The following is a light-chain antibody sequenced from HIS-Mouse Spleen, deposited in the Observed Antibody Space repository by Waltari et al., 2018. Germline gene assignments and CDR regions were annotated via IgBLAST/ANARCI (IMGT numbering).Light chain of an antibody. Sequence: DIQMTQSPSTLSASVRNRVTNTCRASQSISSWLAWYQQKPGKAPKLLIYKASSLESGVPSRFSGSGSGTEFTLTISSLQPDDFATYYCQQYNSYSPEYTFGQGTKLEIK. CDR3: QQYNSYSPEYT. CDR2: KAS. CDR1: QSISSW. J-gene: IGKJ2*01. V-gene: IGKV1-5*03.